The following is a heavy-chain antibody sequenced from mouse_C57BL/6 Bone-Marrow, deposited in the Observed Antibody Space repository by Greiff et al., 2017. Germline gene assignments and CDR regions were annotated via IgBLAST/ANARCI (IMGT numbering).Heavy chain of an antibody. CDR2: IYPRSGNT. J-gene: IGHJ4*01. CDR3: ALIYYDYDDAYMDY. Sequence: QVQLQQSGAELARPGASVKLSCKASGYTFTSYGISWVKQRTGQGLEWIGEIYPRSGNTYYNEKFKGKATLTADKSSSTAYMELRSLTSEDSAVYFCALIYYDYDDAYMDYWGQGTSVTVSS. D-gene: IGHD2-4*01. V-gene: IGHV1-81*01. CDR1: GYTFTSYG.